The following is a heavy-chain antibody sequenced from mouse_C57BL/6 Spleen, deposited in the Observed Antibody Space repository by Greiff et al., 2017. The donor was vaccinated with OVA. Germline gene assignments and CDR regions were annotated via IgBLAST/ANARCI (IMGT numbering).Heavy chain of an antibody. CDR1: GYSITSGYY. CDR3: ATTTVVATEYFDV. Sequence: ESGPGLVKPSQSLSLTCSVTGYSITSGYYWNWIRQFPGNKLEWMGYISYDGSNNYNPSLKNRISITRDTSKNQFFLKLNSVTTEDTATYYCATTTVVATEYFDVWGTGTTVTVSS. CDR2: ISYDGSN. V-gene: IGHV3-6*01. D-gene: IGHD1-1*01. J-gene: IGHJ1*03.